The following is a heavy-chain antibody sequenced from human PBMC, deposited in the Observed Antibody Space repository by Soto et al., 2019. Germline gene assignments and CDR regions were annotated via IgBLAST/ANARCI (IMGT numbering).Heavy chain of an antibody. Sequence: GGSLRLSCAAPGFTFSSYAMSWVRQAPGKGLEWVSAISGSGGSTYYADSVKGRFTISRDNSKNTLYLQMNSLRAEDTAVYYCAKDDSGSYWYHEQFDYWGQGTLVTVSS. CDR3: AKDDSGSYWYHEQFDY. CDR1: GFTFSSYA. J-gene: IGHJ4*02. CDR2: ISGSGGST. V-gene: IGHV3-23*01. D-gene: IGHD1-26*01.